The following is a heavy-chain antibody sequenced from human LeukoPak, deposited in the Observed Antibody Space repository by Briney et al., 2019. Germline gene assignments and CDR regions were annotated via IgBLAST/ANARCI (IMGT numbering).Heavy chain of an antibody. V-gene: IGHV3-23*01. CDR1: GVTSSSDA. D-gene: IGHD1-26*01. Sequence: WGSLGLSCAASGVTSSSDAMSWGGRAPGEGREGVSAISGSGGSTYSADYAPGRFTISRDNSKNTLYLQMNSPRPEDTALYYCAHSQDGLSGSSFYWGQATLVTVPS. CDR3: AHSQDGLSGSSFY. CDR2: ISGSGGST. J-gene: IGHJ4*02.